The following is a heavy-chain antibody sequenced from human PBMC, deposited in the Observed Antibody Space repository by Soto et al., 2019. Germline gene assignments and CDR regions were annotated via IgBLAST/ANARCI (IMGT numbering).Heavy chain of an antibody. CDR1: GFTFSSYA. V-gene: IGHV3-23*01. D-gene: IGHD1-1*01. J-gene: IGHJ4*02. Sequence: EVQLLESGGGLVQPGGSLRLSCAASGFTFSSYAMSWVRQAPGKGLEWVSAISGSGGNTYYADSVKGRFTISRDNSKNALYPHMNSPSAEHKAVYFCATPSRNDPHRRYWGEGTLVTVST. CDR3: ATPSRNDPHRRY. CDR2: ISGSGGNT.